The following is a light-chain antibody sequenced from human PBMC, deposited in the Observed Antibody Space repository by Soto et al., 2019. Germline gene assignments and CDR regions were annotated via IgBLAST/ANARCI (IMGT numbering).Light chain of an antibody. CDR1: NIGSKS. CDR2: YDR. CDR3: QVWDTPSEQGV. Sequence: SYELAQPPSVSVAPGKTASITCGGNNIGSKSVLWYQQKAGQAPVLLIYYDRYRPSGIPDRFSGSNSGNTATLTISGVEAGDEADYYCQVWDTPSEQGVFVGGTQVTVL. V-gene: IGLV3-21*04. J-gene: IGLJ2*01.